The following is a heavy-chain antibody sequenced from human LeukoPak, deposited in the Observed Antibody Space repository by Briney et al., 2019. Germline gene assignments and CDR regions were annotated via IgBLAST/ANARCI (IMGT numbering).Heavy chain of an antibody. CDR3: ARGRQGSLTRYYYYYMDV. J-gene: IGHJ6*03. CDR1: GGSFSGYY. CDR2: INHSGST. V-gene: IGHV4-34*01. Sequence: SETLSLTCAVYGGSFSGYYWSWIRQPPGKGLEWIGEINHSGSTNYNPSLKSRVTISVDTSKNQFSLKLTSVTAADTAVYYCARGRQGSLTRYYYYYMDVWGKGTTVTVSS.